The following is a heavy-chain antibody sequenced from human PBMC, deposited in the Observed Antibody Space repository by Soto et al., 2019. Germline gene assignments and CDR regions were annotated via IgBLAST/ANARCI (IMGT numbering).Heavy chain of an antibody. CDR1: GFTFSSYG. CDR3: AKNTRGHSSSFDY. CDR2: ISYDGSNK. D-gene: IGHD6-13*01. V-gene: IGHV3-30*18. J-gene: IGHJ4*02. Sequence: QVQLVESGGGVVQPGRSLRLSCAASGFTFSSYGMHWVRQAPGKGLEWVAVISYDGSNKYYADSVKGRFTISRDNSKNTLYLQINSLRAEDTAVYYCAKNTRGHSSSFDYWGQGTLVTVSS.